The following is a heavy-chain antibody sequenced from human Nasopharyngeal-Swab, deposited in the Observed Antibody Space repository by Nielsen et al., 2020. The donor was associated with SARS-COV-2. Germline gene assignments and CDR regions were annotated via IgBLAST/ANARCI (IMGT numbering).Heavy chain of an antibody. CDR3: AHRRSTFYDGSGSFDY. D-gene: IGHD3-10*01. CDR2: IYWADDK. Sequence: SGPTLVKPTQTLTLTCSFSGFSLTSGVGVAWIRQPPGKALEWLAFIYWADDKRYSPSLKSRLTITKDTSKNQVLLTMTNLGPVDTATYYCAHRRSTFYDGSGSFDYWGQGTQVTVSS. CDR1: GFSLTSGVG. V-gene: IGHV2-5*02. J-gene: IGHJ4*02.